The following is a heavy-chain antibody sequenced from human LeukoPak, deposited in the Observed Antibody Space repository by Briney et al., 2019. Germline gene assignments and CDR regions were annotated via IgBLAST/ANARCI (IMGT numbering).Heavy chain of an antibody. CDR1: GFTFSSYA. CDR2: IRSTANGYAT. D-gene: IGHD3-10*01. CDR3: TGNYYGSGSYADFDY. J-gene: IGHJ4*02. V-gene: IGHV3-73*01. Sequence: GSLRLSCAASGFTFSSYAMSWVRQAPGKGLEWVGRIRSTANGYATAYAASVKGRFTISRDDSKNTAYLQMDSLKTEDTAVYYCTGNYYGSGSYADFDYWGQGTLVTVSS.